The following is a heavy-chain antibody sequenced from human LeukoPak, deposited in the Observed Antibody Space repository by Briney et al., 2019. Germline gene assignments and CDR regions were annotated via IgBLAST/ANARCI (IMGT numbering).Heavy chain of an antibody. CDR2: ISGSGGST. CDR1: GFTFSNFA. D-gene: IGHD6-6*01. CDR3: AKSPGSSSWAFDY. Sequence: GGSLRLSCAASGFTFSNFAMSWVRQAPGKGLEWVSIISGSGGSTNHADSVKGRFTISRDNSKNTLYLQMNSLRAEDTAVYYCAKSPGSSSWAFDYWGQGTLVTVSS. V-gene: IGHV3-23*01. J-gene: IGHJ4*02.